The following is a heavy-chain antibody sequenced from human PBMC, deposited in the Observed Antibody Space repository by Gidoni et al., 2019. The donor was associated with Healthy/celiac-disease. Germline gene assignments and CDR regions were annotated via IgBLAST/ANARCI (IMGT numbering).Heavy chain of an antibody. J-gene: IGHJ4*02. CDR1: GFTFRNAW. CDR2: IKSKTDGGTT. Sequence: EVQLVESGGGLVKHGGSLGLSCAASGFTFRNAWMSWGRQAPGKGLVWVRRIKSKTDGGTTDYAAPVKGRFTISRDDSKNTLYLQMNSLKTEDTAVYYCTGGAPGIAVAGIREFDYWGQGTLVTVSS. D-gene: IGHD6-19*01. CDR3: TGGAPGIAVAGIREFDY. V-gene: IGHV3-15*01.